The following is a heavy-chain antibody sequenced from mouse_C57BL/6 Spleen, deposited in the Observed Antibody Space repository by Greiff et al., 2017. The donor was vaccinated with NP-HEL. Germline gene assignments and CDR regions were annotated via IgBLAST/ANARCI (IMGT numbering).Heavy chain of an antibody. CDR3: ARRDYYGRGAMDY. CDR1: GYTFTSYG. V-gene: IGHV1-81*01. D-gene: IGHD1-1*01. CDR2: IYPRSGNT. Sequence: QVQLQQSGAEVARPGASVKLSCKASGYTFTSYGISWVKQRTGQGLEWIGEIYPRSGNTYYNEKFKGKATLTADKSSSTAYMELRSLTSEDSAVYFCARRDYYGRGAMDYWGQGTSVTVSS. J-gene: IGHJ4*01.